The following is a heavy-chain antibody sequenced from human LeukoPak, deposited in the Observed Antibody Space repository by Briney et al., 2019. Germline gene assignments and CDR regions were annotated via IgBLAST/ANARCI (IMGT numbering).Heavy chain of an antibody. CDR2: INHNSGGT. V-gene: IGHV1-2*02. CDR1: GYTFTGYF. J-gene: IGHJ5*02. Sequence: ASVKVSCKASGYTFTGYFMYWVRQAPGQGLEWMGWINHNSGGTNYAQKFQGRVTMTRDTSISTSYMELSRLRSDDTAVYYCAREGGIAVAGTGDFGFDPWGQGTLVTVSS. D-gene: IGHD6-19*01. CDR3: AREGGIAVAGTGDFGFDP.